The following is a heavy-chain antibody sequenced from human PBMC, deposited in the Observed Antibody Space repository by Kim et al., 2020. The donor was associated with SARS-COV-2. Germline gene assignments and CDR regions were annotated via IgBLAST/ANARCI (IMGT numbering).Heavy chain of an antibody. J-gene: IGHJ5*02. CDR3: ARLQSGGDYINNWFDP. CDR2: IYYSGST. V-gene: IGHV4-59*01. Sequence: SETLSLTCTVSGGSISSYYWSWIRQPPGKGLEWIGYIYYSGSTNYNPSLKSRVTISVDTSKNQFSLKLSSVTAADTAVYYCARLQSGGDYINNWFDPWGQGTLVTVSS. CDR1: GGSISSYY. D-gene: IGHD3-16*01.